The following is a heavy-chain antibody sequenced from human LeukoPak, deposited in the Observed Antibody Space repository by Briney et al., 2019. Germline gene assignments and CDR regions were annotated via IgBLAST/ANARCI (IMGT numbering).Heavy chain of an antibody. V-gene: IGHV1-3*01. D-gene: IGHD4-23*01. CDR3: ARDGGNSDYYYYMDV. CDR2: INAGNGNT. CDR1: GYTFTSYA. Sequence: ASVKVSCKAPGYTFTSYAVHWVRQAPGQRLEWMGWINAGNGNTKYSQKFQGRVTITRDTSASTAYMELSSLRSEDTAVYYCARDGGNSDYYYYMDVWGKGTTVTVSS. J-gene: IGHJ6*03.